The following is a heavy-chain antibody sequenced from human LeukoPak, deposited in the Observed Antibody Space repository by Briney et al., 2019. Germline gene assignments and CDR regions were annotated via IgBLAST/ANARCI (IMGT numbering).Heavy chain of an antibody. V-gene: IGHV1-2*02. CDR3: ARVRTMVRGAQPPEDY. J-gene: IGHJ4*02. CDR2: INPNSGGT. CDR1: GYTFTGYY. Sequence: ASVKVSCKASGYTFTGYYMHWVRQAPGQGLEWMGWINPNSGGTNYAQKFQGRVTMTTDTFTSTAYMELRSLRSDDTAVYYCARVRTMVRGAQPPEDYWGQGTLVTVSS. D-gene: IGHD3-10*01.